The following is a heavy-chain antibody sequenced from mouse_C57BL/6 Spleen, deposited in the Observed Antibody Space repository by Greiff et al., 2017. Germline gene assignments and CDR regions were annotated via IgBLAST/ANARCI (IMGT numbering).Heavy chain of an antibody. J-gene: IGHJ2*01. V-gene: IGHV1-81*01. CDR3: ARWEDFDY. Sequence: QVQLQQSGAELARPGASVKLSCKASGYTFTSYGISWVKQRTGQGLEWIGEIHPRSGNTYYNEKFKGKATLTADKSSSTAYMELRSLTSEDSAVYFCARWEDFDYWGQGTTLTVSS. D-gene: IGHD4-1*01. CDR1: GYTFTSYG. CDR2: IHPRSGNT.